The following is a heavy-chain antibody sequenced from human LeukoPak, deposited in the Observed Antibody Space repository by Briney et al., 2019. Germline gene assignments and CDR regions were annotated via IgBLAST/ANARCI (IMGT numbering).Heavy chain of an antibody. J-gene: IGHJ4*02. CDR1: GGSFSGYY. CDR2: IYYSGST. D-gene: IGHD3-3*01. CDR3: ARQWRLGARSGFGD. Sequence: KSSETLSLTCAVYGGSFSGYYWSWIRQPPGKGLEWIGSIYYSGSTYYNPSLKSRVTISVDTSKNQFSLKLSSVTAADTAVYYCARQWRLGARSGFGDWGQGTLVTVSS. V-gene: IGHV4-34*01.